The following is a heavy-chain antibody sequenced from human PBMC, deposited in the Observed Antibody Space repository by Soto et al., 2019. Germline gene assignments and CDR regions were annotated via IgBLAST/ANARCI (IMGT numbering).Heavy chain of an antibody. J-gene: IGHJ6*02. Sequence: QVQLVQSGAEVKKPGSSVKVSCKASGGTFSSYAISWVRQAPGQGLEWMGGIIPIFGTANYAQKFQGRVTITADESTSTAYMELSSLRSEATAVYYCARDHCSSTSCYNYYYGMDVWGQGTTVTVSS. V-gene: IGHV1-69*01. CDR3: ARDHCSSTSCYNYYYGMDV. CDR1: GGTFSSYA. CDR2: IIPIFGTA. D-gene: IGHD2-2*02.